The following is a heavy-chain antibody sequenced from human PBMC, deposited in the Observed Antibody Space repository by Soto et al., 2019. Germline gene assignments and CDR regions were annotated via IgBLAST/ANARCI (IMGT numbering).Heavy chain of an antibody. V-gene: IGHV3-30*19. Sequence: QVQLVESGGGVVQPGTSLRVSCVGSGFTFRSYVIHWVRQAPGKGLEWFALTSYDGSDKYYGDSVRGRFTLSRDNSMNTVYLQRYSLRLGEPVLYYCARGGTTWGLDVWGQGTLV. J-gene: IGHJ1*01. D-gene: IGHD2-21*01. CDR2: TSYDGSDK. CDR1: GFTFRSYV. CDR3: ARGGTTWGLDV.